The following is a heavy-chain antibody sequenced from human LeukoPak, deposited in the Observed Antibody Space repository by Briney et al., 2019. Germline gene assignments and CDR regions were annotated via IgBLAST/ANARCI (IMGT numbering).Heavy chain of an antibody. D-gene: IGHD6-19*01. V-gene: IGHV4-4*09. CDR3: ARHGRSTEYSSSSAPGIAVAGLMDV. CDR1: GGSISSYY. CDR2: IYTSGST. J-gene: IGHJ6*03. Sequence: SETLSLTCTVSGGSISSYYWSWIRQPPGKGLEWIGYIYTSGSTNYNPSLKSRVTISVDTSKNQFSLKLSSVTAADTAVYYCARHGRSTEYSSSSAPGIAVAGLMDVWGKGTTVTVSS.